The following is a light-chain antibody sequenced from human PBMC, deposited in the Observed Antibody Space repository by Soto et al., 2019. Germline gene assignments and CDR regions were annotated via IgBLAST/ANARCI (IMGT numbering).Light chain of an antibody. J-gene: IGKJ3*01. CDR1: QSVSSK. CDR2: DAS. V-gene: IGKV3-15*01. Sequence: EIVMTQSPATLSVSPGERATLSCRASQSVSSKLAWYQQTPGQAPRLLIYDASTRATGIPARFSGSGSGTEFSLTISSLQSEDFAVYYCQQYNDWPPIFTFGPGTKVDIK. CDR3: QQYNDWPPIFT.